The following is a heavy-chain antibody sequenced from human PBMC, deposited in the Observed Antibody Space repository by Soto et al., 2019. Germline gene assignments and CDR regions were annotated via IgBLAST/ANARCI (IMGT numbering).Heavy chain of an antibody. Sequence: QVQLVESGGGVVQPGRSLRLSCAASGFTFSSSGMHWVRQAPGKGLEWVAVIWYDGSNKYYADSVKGRFTISRDNSKNKLYLQMNSLRAEDPAVYYCARDNMVRGDYYYYYYGMEVWGPGTTVTVSS. V-gene: IGHV3-33*01. J-gene: IGHJ6*02. CDR1: GFTFSSSG. CDR3: ARDNMVRGDYYYYYYGMEV. D-gene: IGHD3-10*01. CDR2: IWYDGSNK.